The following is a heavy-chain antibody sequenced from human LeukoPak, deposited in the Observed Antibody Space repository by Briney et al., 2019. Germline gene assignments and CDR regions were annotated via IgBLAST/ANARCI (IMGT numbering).Heavy chain of an antibody. D-gene: IGHD2-21*02. CDR3: AREVRVTDPSNEYYYYYYGMDV. CDR2: IYYSGST. CDR1: GGSISSGGYY. J-gene: IGHJ6*02. Sequence: SQTLSLTRTVSGGSISSGGYYWSWLRQHPGKGLEWIGYIYYSGSTYYNPSLKSRVTISVDTSKNQFSLKLSSVTAADTAVYYCAREVRVTDPSNEYYYYYYGMDVWGQGTTVTVSS. V-gene: IGHV4-31*03.